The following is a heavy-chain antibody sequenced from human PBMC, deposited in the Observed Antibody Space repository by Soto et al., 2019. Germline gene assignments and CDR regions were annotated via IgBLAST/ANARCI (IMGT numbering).Heavy chain of an antibody. Sequence: GGSLRLSCAASGFTFSSYGMHWVRQAPGKGLEWVAAISYDGSNKYNADSVKGRFTISRDNSRNTLYLQMNSLRAEDTAVYYCAKDKVGYWSGSFDSWGLGNLVTVSS. V-gene: IGHV3-30*18. CDR1: GFTFSSYG. CDR2: ISYDGSNK. J-gene: IGHJ4*02. D-gene: IGHD6-19*01. CDR3: AKDKVGYWSGSFDS.